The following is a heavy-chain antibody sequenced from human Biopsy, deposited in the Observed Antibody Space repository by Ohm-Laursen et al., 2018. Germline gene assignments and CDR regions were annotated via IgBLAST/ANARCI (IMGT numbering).Heavy chain of an antibody. J-gene: IGHJ4*02. V-gene: IGHV4-59*01. D-gene: IGHD1-26*01. CDR2: VYYTGST. CDR1: GDSISSYY. CDR3: ALGGGSYVNFDY. Sequence: TLSLTCTVSGDSISSYYWSWIRQPPGKGLQWIGYVYYTGSTDYNPSLQSRVTISVDTSKNHFSLRLRSVTAADTAVYYCALGGGSYVNFDYWGQGTLVTVSS.